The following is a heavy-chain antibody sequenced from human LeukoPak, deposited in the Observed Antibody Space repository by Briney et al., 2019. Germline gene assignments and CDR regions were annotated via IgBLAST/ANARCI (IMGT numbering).Heavy chain of an antibody. CDR3: AKDRRRTSGWYVFDY. J-gene: IGHJ4*02. D-gene: IGHD6-19*01. Sequence: GGSLRLSCAASGFSFRNYAMAWVRQAPGKGLEWVSFISDSGDTTYYADSVKGRFTISRDNSKNTLYLQMNSLRAEDTAVYYCAKDRRRTSGWYVFDYWGQGTLVTVSS. CDR2: ISDSGDTT. CDR1: GFSFRNYA. V-gene: IGHV3-23*01.